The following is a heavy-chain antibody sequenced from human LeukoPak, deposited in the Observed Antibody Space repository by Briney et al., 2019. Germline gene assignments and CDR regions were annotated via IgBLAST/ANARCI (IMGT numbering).Heavy chain of an antibody. CDR3: ASQWGSSWPKGYYYYGMDV. CDR2: IYYSGDT. D-gene: IGHD6-13*01. CDR1: DDSIRSNSYY. Sequence: SETLSLTCSVSDDSIRSNSYYWGWIRQPPGKGLEWIGSIYYSGDTYYKPSLKSRVTISVDTSKNQFSLKLSSVTAADTAVYYCASQWGSSWPKGYYYYGMDVWGQGTTVTVSS. V-gene: IGHV4-39*01. J-gene: IGHJ6*02.